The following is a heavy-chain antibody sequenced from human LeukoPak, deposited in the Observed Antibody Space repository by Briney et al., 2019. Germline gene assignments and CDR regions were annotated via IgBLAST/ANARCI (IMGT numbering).Heavy chain of an antibody. V-gene: IGHV1-8*02. CDR3: ARVWDDVDIPAFDY. CDR1: GYTFTGYY. CDR2: MNPNSGNT. Sequence: GASVKVSCKASGYTFTGYYMHWVRQATGQGLEWMGWMNPNSGNTGYAQKFQGRVTMTRDTSISTAYMELRSLRSDDTAVYYCARVWDDVDIPAFDYWGQGTLVTVSS. J-gene: IGHJ4*02. D-gene: IGHD5-12*01.